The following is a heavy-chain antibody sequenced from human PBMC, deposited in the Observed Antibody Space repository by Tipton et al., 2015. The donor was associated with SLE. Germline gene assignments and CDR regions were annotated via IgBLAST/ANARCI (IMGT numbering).Heavy chain of an antibody. Sequence: TLSLTCTVSGDSITNSNYNWGWIRQSPGKGLEWIGHISTGGGTNYRPSLKSRVTMTLDESKNHFSLKLTSVTAADTAFYFCARRVVRLGYFDLWGRGTLITVSS. V-gene: IGHV4-61*05. CDR1: GDSITNSNYN. CDR3: ARRVVRLGYFDL. D-gene: IGHD2-15*01. CDR2: ISTGGGT. J-gene: IGHJ2*01.